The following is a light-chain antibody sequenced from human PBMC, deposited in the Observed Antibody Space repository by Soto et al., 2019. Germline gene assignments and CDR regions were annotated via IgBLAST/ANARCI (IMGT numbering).Light chain of an antibody. CDR1: QDIKNY. CDR2: DAS. J-gene: IGKJ3*01. CDR3: QQYDTLRVT. V-gene: IGKV1-33*01. Sequence: DIQMTQSPSSLSASVGDRVTITCQASQDIKNYLNWYQQKSGKAPKLLIYDASDLETGVPSRFSGSGSGTHFTFTISCLQPEDIATYYCQQYDTLRVTFGPGTKVDIK.